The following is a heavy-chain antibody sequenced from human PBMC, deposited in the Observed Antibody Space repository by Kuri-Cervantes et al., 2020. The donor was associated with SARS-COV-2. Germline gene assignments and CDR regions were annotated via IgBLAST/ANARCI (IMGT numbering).Heavy chain of an antibody. CDR1: GFTFSSYW. V-gene: IGHV3-74*01. J-gene: IGHJ4*02. D-gene: IGHD3-22*01. CDR2: INTDGGAT. CDR3: ARDLYYASSGFDY. Sequence: GESLKISCAASGFTFSSYWMHWVRQVSGKGLVWVARINTDGGATGYADSVEGRFTISRDNAKNTLYLQMNSLRAEDTAVYYCARDLYYASSGFDYWGQGTLVTVSS.